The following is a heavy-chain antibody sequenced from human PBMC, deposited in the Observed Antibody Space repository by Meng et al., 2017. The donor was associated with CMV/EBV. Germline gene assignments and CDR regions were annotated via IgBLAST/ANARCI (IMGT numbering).Heavy chain of an antibody. J-gene: IGHJ6*02. D-gene: IGHD6-13*01. CDR3: AKDSSSDGYYYYGMDV. CDR2: ISWDGGST. V-gene: IGHV3-43*01. CDR1: GFTFDDYT. Sequence: GGSLRLSCAASGFTFDDYTMHWVRQAPGKGLEWVSLISWDGGSTYYADSVKGRFTISRDNSKNSLYLQMNSLRTEDTALYYCAKDSSSDGYYYYGMDVWGQGTTVTVSS.